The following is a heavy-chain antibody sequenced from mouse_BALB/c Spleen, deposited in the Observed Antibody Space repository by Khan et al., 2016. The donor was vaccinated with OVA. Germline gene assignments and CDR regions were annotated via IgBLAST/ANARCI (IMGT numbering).Heavy chain of an antibody. CDR2: ISTYYDDV. V-gene: IGHV1S137*01. CDR1: GYTFTDYA. CDR3: ARGGRFAY. J-gene: IGHJ3*01. Sequence: QVQLQQSGAELVRPGVSVKISCKGSGYTFTDYAMHWVKQSHAKSLEWIGVISTYYDDVDYNQRFQGKASMTVDRSSSTAYLELARLTSEDSAIYYCARGGRFAYWGQGTLVTVSA. D-gene: IGHD1-1*02.